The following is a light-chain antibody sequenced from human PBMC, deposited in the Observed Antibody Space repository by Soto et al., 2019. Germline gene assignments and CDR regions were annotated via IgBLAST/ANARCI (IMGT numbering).Light chain of an antibody. CDR3: QHYNSYSEA. J-gene: IGKJ1*01. Sequence: DIQMTQSPSTLSASVGDRVTITCRASQSISSWLAWYQQKPGKAPKLLIYKASTLKSGVPSRFSGSGSGTEFTLTISSLQPDDFATYYCQHYNSYSEAFVQGTKV. CDR1: QSISSW. CDR2: KAS. V-gene: IGKV1-5*03.